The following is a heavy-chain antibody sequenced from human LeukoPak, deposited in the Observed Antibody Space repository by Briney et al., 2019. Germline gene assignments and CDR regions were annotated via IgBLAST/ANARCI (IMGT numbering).Heavy chain of an antibody. CDR2: IIPILGIA. Sequence: ASVKVSCKASGGTFSSYAINWVRQAPGQGLEWMGRIIPILGIANYAQKFQGRVTITADKSTSTAYMELSSLRSEDTAVYYCARLIGCSEDDAFDIWGQGTMVTVSS. J-gene: IGHJ3*02. CDR3: ARLIGCSEDDAFDI. CDR1: GGTFSSYA. D-gene: IGHD3-16*02. V-gene: IGHV1-69*04.